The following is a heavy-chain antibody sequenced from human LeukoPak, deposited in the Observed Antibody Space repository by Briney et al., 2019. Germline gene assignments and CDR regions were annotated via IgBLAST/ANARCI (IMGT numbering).Heavy chain of an antibody. J-gene: IGHJ5*02. V-gene: IGHV5-51*01. D-gene: IGHD2-2*01. Sequence: PGASLQISCKGSGSSFTSYWIGWVRQLPGKGLEWMGIIYPGDSDTRYSPSFQGQVTISADKSISTAYLQWSSLKASDTAMYYCARRVHRVCSSTSCSRYNWFDPWGQGTLVTVSS. CDR3: ARRVHRVCSSTSCSRYNWFDP. CDR2: IYPGDSDT. CDR1: GSSFTSYW.